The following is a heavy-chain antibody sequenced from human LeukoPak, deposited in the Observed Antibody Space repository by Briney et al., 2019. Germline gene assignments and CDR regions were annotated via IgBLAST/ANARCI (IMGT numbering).Heavy chain of an antibody. CDR2: ISSSSSTI. V-gene: IGHV3-48*01. J-gene: IGHJ4*02. Sequence: GGSLRLSCAASGFTVSSNYMSWVRQAPGKGLEWVSYISSSSSTIYYADSVKGRFTISRDNAKNSLYLQMNSLRAEDTAVYYCARSFRGVTTKSYYFDYWGQGTLVTVSS. CDR1: GFTVSSNY. CDR3: ARSFRGVTTKSYYFDY. D-gene: IGHD2-21*02.